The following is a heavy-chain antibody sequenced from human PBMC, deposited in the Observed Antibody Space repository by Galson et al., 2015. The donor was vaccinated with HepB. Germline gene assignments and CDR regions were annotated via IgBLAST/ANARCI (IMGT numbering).Heavy chain of an antibody. CDR2: ISGSGGST. CDR1: GSTFSSYA. D-gene: IGHD3-9*01. CDR3: ARSGDILTGSIDPLLFDP. V-gene: IGHV3-23*01. J-gene: IGHJ5*02. Sequence: SLRLSCAASGSTFSSYAMSWVRQAPGKGLEWVSAISGSGGSTYYADSAKGRFTISRDNSKNTLYLQMNSLRAEDTAVYYCARSGDILTGSIDPLLFDPWGQGTLVTVSS.